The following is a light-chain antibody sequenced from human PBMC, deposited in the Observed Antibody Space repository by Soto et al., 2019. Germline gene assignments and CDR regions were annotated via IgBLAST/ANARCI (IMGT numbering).Light chain of an antibody. V-gene: IGKV3-20*01. CDR2: GAS. Sequence: EIVLTQSPGTLSLSPGERATLSCRASQSVSSSHLAWYQQKPGQAPRLLIYGASSRATGIPDRFSGSGSGTDFTLNSSRLEPEDFVVYYFQQYGSSPPLTFGGGTKVDIK. CDR1: QSVSSSH. CDR3: QQYGSSPPLT. J-gene: IGKJ4*01.